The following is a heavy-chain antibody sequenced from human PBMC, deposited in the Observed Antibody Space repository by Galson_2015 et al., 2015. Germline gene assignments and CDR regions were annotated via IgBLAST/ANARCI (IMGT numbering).Heavy chain of an antibody. V-gene: IGHV3-48*02. CDR2: ISSSSSTI. CDR3: ARGAGGVPRLTFDY. D-gene: IGHD6-6*01. J-gene: IGHJ4*02. Sequence: SLRLSCAASGFTFSSYRMNWVRQAPGKGLEWVSYISSSSSTIYYADSVKGRFTISRDNAKNSLYLQMNSLRDEDTAVYYCARGAGGVPRLTFDYWGQGTLVTVSS. CDR1: GFTFSSYR.